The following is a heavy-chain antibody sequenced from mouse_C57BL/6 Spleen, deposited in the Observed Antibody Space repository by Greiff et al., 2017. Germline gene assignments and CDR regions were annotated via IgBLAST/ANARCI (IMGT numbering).Heavy chain of an antibody. CDR3: ASFPYYDDPFAY. J-gene: IGHJ3*01. CDR2: ISYDGNN. Sequence: EVQLQQSGPGLVKPSQSLSLTCSVTGFSITSGYYWNCLRQFPGNKLEWMGYISYDGNNNYNPSLKNRISITSNTTQNPFFLKLKSVTTEDTATYYCASFPYYDDPFAYWGQGTLVTVSA. CDR1: GFSITSGYY. V-gene: IGHV3-6*01. D-gene: IGHD2-13*01.